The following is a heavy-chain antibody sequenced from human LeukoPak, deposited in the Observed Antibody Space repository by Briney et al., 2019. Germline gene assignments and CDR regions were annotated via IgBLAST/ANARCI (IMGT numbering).Heavy chain of an antibody. CDR1: GFTFSSYS. Sequence: GGSLRLSCAASGFTFSSYSMNWVRQAPGKGLEWVSSISSSSSYIYYADSVKGRFTISRDNAKNSLYLQMNSLRAEDTAVYYCARGTQYYDFWSGRSGATFDYWGQGTLVTVSS. D-gene: IGHD3-3*01. J-gene: IGHJ4*02. CDR3: ARGTQYYDFWSGRSGATFDY. CDR2: ISSSSSYI. V-gene: IGHV3-21*01.